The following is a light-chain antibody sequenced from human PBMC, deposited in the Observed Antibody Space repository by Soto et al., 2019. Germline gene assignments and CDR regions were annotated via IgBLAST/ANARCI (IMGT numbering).Light chain of an antibody. CDR3: QQYFSTPHT. V-gene: IGKV4-1*01. Sequence: DNVMTQSPDSLAVSLGERATIKCRSRQSVLYSPNNKNYLAWYQQKPGQPPKLLIYWASTRESGVPDRFSGSGSGTDFTLTISSLQAEDVALYYCQQYFSTPHTFGGGDQGGYQ. CDR2: WAS. J-gene: IGKJ4*01. CDR1: QSVLYSPNNKNY.